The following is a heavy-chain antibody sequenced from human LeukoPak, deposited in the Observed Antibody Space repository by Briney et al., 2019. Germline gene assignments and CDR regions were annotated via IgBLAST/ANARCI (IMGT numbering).Heavy chain of an antibody. J-gene: IGHJ4*02. CDR1: GFIFSNYA. CDR2: IAADGSFN. D-gene: IGHD3-3*01. V-gene: IGHV3-30-3*01. CDR3: ARSSGPNSITVFGVVTPKLDY. Sequence: GGSLRLSCAASGFIFSNYAMSWVSQAPGKGLEWVAFIAADGSFNHYADSVNGRFTISRDNSKSTLFLQMDSLRPEDTAVYYCARSSGPNSITVFGVVTPKLDYWGQGTLVTVSS.